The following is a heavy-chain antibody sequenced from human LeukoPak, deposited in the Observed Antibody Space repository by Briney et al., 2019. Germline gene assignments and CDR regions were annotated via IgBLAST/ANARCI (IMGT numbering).Heavy chain of an antibody. J-gene: IGHJ3*02. CDR3: ARDTYQSLDYYYDSSGYLENDAFDI. V-gene: IGHV1-69*04. CDR1: GGTFSSYA. D-gene: IGHD3-22*01. CDR2: VIPILGIA. Sequence: ASVKVSCKASGGTFSSYAISWVRQAPGQGLEWMGRVIPILGIANYAQKFQGRVTITADKSTSTAYMELSSLRSEDTAVYYCARDTYQSLDYYYDSSGYLENDAFDIWGQGTMVTVSS.